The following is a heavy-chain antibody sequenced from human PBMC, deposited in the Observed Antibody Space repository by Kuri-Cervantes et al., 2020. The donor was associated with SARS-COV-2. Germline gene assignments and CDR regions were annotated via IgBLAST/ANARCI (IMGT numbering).Heavy chain of an antibody. CDR2: IRYDGTIT. D-gene: IGHD6-13*01. J-gene: IGHJ5*02. Sequence: GESLKISCAASGFTFSYFGMHWVRQAPGKGLQWVAFIRYDGTITSCADSLRGRFTISRDNSKNTLYLQMNSLRAEDTAVYYCAKVGRGLGIAAAGTSWGQGTLVTVSS. CDR1: GFTFSYFG. CDR3: AKVGRGLGIAAAGTS. V-gene: IGHV3-30*02.